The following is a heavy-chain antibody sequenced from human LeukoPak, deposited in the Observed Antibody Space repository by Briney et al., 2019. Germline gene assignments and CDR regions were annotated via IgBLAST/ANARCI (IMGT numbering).Heavy chain of an antibody. D-gene: IGHD4-17*01. CDR2: ISYDGSNK. CDR1: GFTFSSYA. CDR3: ARGPGDPRGWFDP. V-gene: IGHV3-30*04. Sequence: PGRSLRLSCAASGFTFSSYAMHWVRQAPGKGLEWVAVISYDGSNKYYADSVKGRFTISRDNSKNTLYLQMNSLRAEDTVVYYCARGPGDPRGWFDPWGQGTLVTVSS. J-gene: IGHJ5*02.